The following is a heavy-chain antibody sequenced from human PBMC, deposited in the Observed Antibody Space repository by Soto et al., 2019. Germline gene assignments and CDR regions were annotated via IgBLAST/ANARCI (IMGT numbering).Heavy chain of an antibody. CDR3: AKSRVFIGAIVTLLDS. V-gene: IGHV3-23*01. CDR2: ISNNGDTA. Sequence: EVQLLESGGGLVQPGGSLTLSCATSGFTFSSYAMVWVRQAAEKGLEWVASISNNGDTAYYADSVKGRFTISRGNSESTLDLQMNGLGADDTALYFCAKSRVFIGAIVTLLDSWGQGTQVTVSS. J-gene: IGHJ4*02. D-gene: IGHD3-16*02. CDR1: GFTFSSYA.